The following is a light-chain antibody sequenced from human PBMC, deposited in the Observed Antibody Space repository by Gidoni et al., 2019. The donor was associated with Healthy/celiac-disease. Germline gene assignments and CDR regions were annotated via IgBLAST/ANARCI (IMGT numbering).Light chain of an antibody. CDR1: QSVSSSY. CDR3: QQYDSSPYT. J-gene: IGKJ2*01. Sequence: EIVLTQSPGTLSLSPVERATLSCSASQSVSSSYLAWYQQKPGQAPRLLIYGASSRATGIPDRFSGSGSGTDFTLTISRLEPEDFAVYYCQQYDSSPYTFGQGTKLEIK. CDR2: GAS. V-gene: IGKV3-20*01.